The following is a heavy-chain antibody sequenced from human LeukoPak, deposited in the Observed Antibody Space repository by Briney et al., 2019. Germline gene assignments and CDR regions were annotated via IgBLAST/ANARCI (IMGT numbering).Heavy chain of an antibody. CDR1: GGSISSSSYY. CDR2: IYYSGST. D-gene: IGHD2-2*01. J-gene: IGHJ4*02. V-gene: IGHV4-39*01. CDR3: ARQSVYCSSTSCYDY. Sequence: SETLSLTCTVSGGSISSSSYYWGWIRQPPGKGLEWIGSIYYSGSTYYNPSLKSRVTISVDTSKNQFSLKLSSVTAADTAVYYCARQSVYCSSTSCYDYWGQGTLVTVSS.